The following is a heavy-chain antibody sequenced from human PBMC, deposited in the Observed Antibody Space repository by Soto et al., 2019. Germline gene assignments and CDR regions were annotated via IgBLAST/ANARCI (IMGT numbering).Heavy chain of an antibody. CDR1: GFTFSSYA. D-gene: IGHD2-15*01. V-gene: IGHV3-30-3*01. J-gene: IGHJ3*02. CDR3: ASGPPKVVVVAATRQVHDAFDI. CDR2: ISYDGSNK. Sequence: GGSLRLSCAASGFTFSSYAMHWVRQAPGKGLEWVAVISYDGSNKYYADSVKGRFTISRDNSKNTLYLQMNSLRAEDTAVYYCASGPPKVVVVAATRQVHDAFDIWGQGTMVTVSS.